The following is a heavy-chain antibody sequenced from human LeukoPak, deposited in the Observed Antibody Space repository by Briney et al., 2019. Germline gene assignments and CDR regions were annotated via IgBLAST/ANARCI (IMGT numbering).Heavy chain of an antibody. V-gene: IGHV1-69*01. CDR2: VIPIFGTA. Sequence: SVKVSCKASGGTFSSYAISWVRQAPGQGLEWMGGVIPIFGTANYAQKFQGRVTITADESTSTAYMELSSLRSEDTAVYYCARDRDYCSGGSCYPDAFDIWGQGTMVTASS. CDR1: GGTFSSYA. CDR3: ARDRDYCSGGSCYPDAFDI. J-gene: IGHJ3*02. D-gene: IGHD2-15*01.